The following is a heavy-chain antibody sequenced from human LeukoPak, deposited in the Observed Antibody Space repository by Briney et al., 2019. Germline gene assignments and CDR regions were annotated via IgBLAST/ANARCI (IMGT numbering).Heavy chain of an antibody. CDR1: GFTFSSYG. D-gene: IGHD5-12*01. CDR3: AKDDRRYSGYDYLPIDY. Sequence: GGSLGLSCAASGFTFSSYGMHWVRQAPGKGLEWVAVISYDGSNKYYADSVKGRFTISRDNSKNTLYLQMNSLRAEDTAVYYCAKDDRRYSGYDYLPIDYWGQGTLVTVSS. V-gene: IGHV3-30*18. CDR2: ISYDGSNK. J-gene: IGHJ4*02.